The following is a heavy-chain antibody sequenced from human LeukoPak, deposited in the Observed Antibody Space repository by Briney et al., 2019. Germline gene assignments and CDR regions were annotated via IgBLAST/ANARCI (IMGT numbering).Heavy chain of an antibody. CDR1: GGSFSGYY. Sequence: SETLSLTCAVYGGSFSGYYWSWIRQPPGKGLEWIGEINHSGSTYYNPSLKSRVTISVDTSKNQFSLKLSSVTAADTAVYYCARKSSGWYSYWGQGTLVTVSS. CDR3: ARKSSGWYSY. CDR2: INHSGST. V-gene: IGHV4-34*01. D-gene: IGHD6-19*01. J-gene: IGHJ4*02.